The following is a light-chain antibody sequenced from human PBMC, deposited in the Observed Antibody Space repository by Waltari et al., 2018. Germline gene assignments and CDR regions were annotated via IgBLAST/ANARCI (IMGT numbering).Light chain of an antibody. CDR2: MVS. V-gene: IGKV2-30*02. Sequence: DVVMTQSPLSLSVTLGQTAPISCSARQSLVHSDGNPYLNWFQQRPGQSPSRLFSMVSNRDPGVPDRFSGSGSGTDFTLKISRVEAEDVGVYYCMQGTHWPAFTFGGGTKVEIK. CDR1: QSLVHSDGNPY. CDR3: MQGTHWPAFT. J-gene: IGKJ4*01.